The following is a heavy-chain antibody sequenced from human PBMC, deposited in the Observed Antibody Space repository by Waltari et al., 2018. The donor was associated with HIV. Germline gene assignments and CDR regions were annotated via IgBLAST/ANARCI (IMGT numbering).Heavy chain of an antibody. CDR1: GYTFTSYG. CDR2: ISAYNGNT. D-gene: IGHD3-22*01. Sequence: QVQLVQSGAEVKKPGASVKVSCKASGYTFTSYGISWVRPAPGQGLEWMGWISAYNGNTNYAQKLQGRVTMTTDTSTSTAYMELRSLRSDDTAVYYCARIVVAYYDSSGYSADYWGQGTLVTVSS. V-gene: IGHV1-18*01. CDR3: ARIVVAYYDSSGYSADY. J-gene: IGHJ4*02.